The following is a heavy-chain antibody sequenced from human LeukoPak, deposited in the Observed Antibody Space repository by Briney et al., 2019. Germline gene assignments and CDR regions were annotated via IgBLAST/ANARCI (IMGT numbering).Heavy chain of an antibody. CDR2: ISAYNGNT. D-gene: IGHD5-18*01. Sequence: ASVKVSCKASGYTFTSYGISWVRQAPGQGLEWMGWISAYNGNTNYAQKLQGRVTMTTDTSTSTAYMELRSLRSDDTAVYYCARNVDTAMVEVFDYWGQGTLVTVSS. J-gene: IGHJ4*02. CDR1: GYTFTSYG. CDR3: ARNVDTAMVEVFDY. V-gene: IGHV1-18*01.